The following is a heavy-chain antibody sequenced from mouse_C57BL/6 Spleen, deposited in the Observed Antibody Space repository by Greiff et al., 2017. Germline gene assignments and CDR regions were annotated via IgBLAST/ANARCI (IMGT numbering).Heavy chain of an antibody. CDR2: IYPGSGST. Sequence: QVQLKQPGAELVKPGASVKMSCKASGYTFTSYWITWVKQRPGQGLEWIGDIYPGSGSTNYNEKFKSKATLTVDTSSSTAYMQLSSLTSEDSAVYYGARALGFYYYGSDWYFDVWGTGTTVTVSS. CDR3: ARALGFYYYGSDWYFDV. J-gene: IGHJ1*03. V-gene: IGHV1-55*01. CDR1: GYTFTSYW. D-gene: IGHD1-1*01.